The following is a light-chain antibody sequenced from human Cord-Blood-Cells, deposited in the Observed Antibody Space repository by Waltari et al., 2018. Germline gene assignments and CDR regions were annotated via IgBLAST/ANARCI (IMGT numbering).Light chain of an antibody. Sequence: DIQMTQSPSTLSASVGDRVTITCRASQSISNWLAWYQQKPGKAPKLLIYAASTLQTGVPSRFSGSGSGTEFTLTISSLQPEDVATYYCQQYNSDTPTFGQGTRVEIK. CDR1: QSISNW. J-gene: IGKJ1*01. CDR2: AAS. V-gene: IGKV1-27*01. CDR3: QQYNSDTPT.